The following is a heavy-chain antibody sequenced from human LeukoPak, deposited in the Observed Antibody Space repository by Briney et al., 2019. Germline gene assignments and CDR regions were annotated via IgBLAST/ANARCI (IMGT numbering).Heavy chain of an antibody. J-gene: IGHJ4*02. Sequence: PGGSLGLSCAASGFTFSSYWMSWVRQAPGKGLEWVANIKQDGSEKYYVDSVKGRFTISRDNAKNSLYLQMNSLRAEDTAVYYCARVGYLRELDYWGQGTLVTVSS. CDR1: GFTFSSYW. D-gene: IGHD5-18*01. V-gene: IGHV3-7*01. CDR3: ARVGYLRELDY. CDR2: IKQDGSEK.